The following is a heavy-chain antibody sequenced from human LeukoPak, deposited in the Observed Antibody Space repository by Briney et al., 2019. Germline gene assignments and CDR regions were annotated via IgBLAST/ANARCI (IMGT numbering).Heavy chain of an antibody. CDR1: GFTFSSYS. J-gene: IGHJ6*02. CDR2: ISSGSSYI. V-gene: IGHV3-21*06. Sequence: GGSLRLSCAASGFTFSSYSMNWVRQAPGKGLEWVSSISSGSSYIYYADSVKGRFTISRDNAKNSVYLQMNSLRVEDTAVYYCARYYASYGMDVWGQGTTVTVSS. CDR3: ARYYASYGMDV.